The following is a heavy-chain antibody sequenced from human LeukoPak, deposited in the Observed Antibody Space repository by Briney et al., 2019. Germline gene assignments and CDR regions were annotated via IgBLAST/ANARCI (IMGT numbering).Heavy chain of an antibody. CDR2: INHSGST. V-gene: IGHV4-34*01. CDR3: ARGSRTRTARQKGYSYGPTPKYDAFDI. J-gene: IGHJ3*02. Sequence: SETLSLTCAVYGGSFSGYYWSWIRQPPGKGLEWIGEINHSGSTNYNPSLKSRVTISVDTSKNQFSLKLSSVTAADTAVYYCARGSRTRTARQKGYSYGPTPKYDAFDIWGQGTMVTVSS. CDR1: GGSFSGYY. D-gene: IGHD5-18*01.